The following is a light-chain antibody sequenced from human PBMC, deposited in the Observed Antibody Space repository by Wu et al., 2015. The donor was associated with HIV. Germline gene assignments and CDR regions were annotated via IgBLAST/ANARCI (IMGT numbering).Light chain of an antibody. CDR1: QXVYTN. CDR3: QQYSHWPTWT. J-gene: IGKJ1*01. V-gene: IGKV3-15*01. CDR2: DAS. Sequence: SVSPGERATLSCRTSQXVYTNLAWYQQKTGQAPSLLIFDASTRATGIPARFSGSGSGTEFTLTISSIQSEDFAVYYCQQYSHWPTWTFGQGTKVEVK.